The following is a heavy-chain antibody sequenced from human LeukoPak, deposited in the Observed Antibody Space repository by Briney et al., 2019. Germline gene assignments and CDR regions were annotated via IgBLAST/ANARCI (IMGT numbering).Heavy chain of an antibody. J-gene: IGHJ4*02. D-gene: IGHD6-6*01. CDR1: GGSISSSSYY. V-gene: IGHV4-39*01. Sequence: SETLSLTCTVSGGSISSSSYYWGWIRQPPGKGLEWIGSFYYSESTYYNPSLKSRVAISVDTSKNQFSLKQDSVTAADTAVYYCARSNPFVRSPHLWGQGTLVTVSS. CDR3: ARSNPFVRSPHL. CDR2: FYYSEST.